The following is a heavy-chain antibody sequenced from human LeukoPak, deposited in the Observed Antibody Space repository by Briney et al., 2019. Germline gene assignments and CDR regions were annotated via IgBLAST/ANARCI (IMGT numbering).Heavy chain of an antibody. D-gene: IGHD4-17*01. V-gene: IGHV3-30*18. CDR3: AKDQTPGTVTLPDY. J-gene: IGHJ4*02. CDR2: ISYDGSNK. CDR1: GFTFSSYG. Sequence: GGSLRLSCAASGFTFSSYGMHWVRQAPGKGLEWVAVISYDGSNKYYADSVKGRFTISRDNSKNTLYLQMNSLRAEDTAVYYCAKDQTPGTVTLPDYWGQGTLVTVSS.